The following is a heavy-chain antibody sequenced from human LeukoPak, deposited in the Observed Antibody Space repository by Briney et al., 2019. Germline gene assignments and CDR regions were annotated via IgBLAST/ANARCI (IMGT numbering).Heavy chain of an antibody. Sequence: GGSLRLSCAASGFTFSSYAMSWVRQAPGKGLEWVSAISGSGGSTYYADSVKGRFTISRDNSKNTLYLQMNSLRAEDTAVYYCARDNTYYSGSRYYDRFDYWGQGTLVTVSS. CDR2: ISGSGGST. CDR3: ARDNTYYSGSRYYDRFDY. D-gene: IGHD2-15*01. J-gene: IGHJ4*02. CDR1: GFTFSSYA. V-gene: IGHV3-23*01.